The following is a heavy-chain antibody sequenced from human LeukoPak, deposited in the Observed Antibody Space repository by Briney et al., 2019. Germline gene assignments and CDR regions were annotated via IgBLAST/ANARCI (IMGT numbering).Heavy chain of an antibody. V-gene: IGHV3-7*01. CDR2: VKKDGNQ. D-gene: IGHD4-17*01. Sequence: PGGSLRLSCAASGFTFTRHWMGWARQAPGKGLEWVASVKKDGNQYSVDSVKGRFIISRDNARNSLSLQMSSLRVEDTAIYFCARGPDYGDRLDYFDYWGQGTLVTVS. CDR1: GFTFTRHW. CDR3: ARGPDYGDRLDYFDY. J-gene: IGHJ4*02.